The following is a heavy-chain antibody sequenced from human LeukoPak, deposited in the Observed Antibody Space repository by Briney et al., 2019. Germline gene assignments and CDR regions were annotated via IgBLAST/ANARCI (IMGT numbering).Heavy chain of an antibody. D-gene: IGHD3-9*01. Sequence: SETLSLTCTVSGDSISSGDYYWSWIRQPAGKGLEWIGRISSSGSTNYNPSLKSRVTISVDTSKNQFSLKLSSVTAADTAVYYCARGNILTGYSLDYWGQGTLVTVSS. CDR2: ISSSGST. CDR1: GDSISSGDYY. CDR3: ARGNILTGYSLDY. J-gene: IGHJ4*02. V-gene: IGHV4-61*02.